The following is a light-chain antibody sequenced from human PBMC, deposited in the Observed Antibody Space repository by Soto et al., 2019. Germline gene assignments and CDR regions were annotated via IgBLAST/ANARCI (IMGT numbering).Light chain of an antibody. J-gene: IGLJ1*01. CDR3: SLYSSNGSLI. CDR2: DVT. CDR1: SSDVGGYIY. Sequence: QSVLTQPASVSGSPGQLITISCTGTSSDVGGYIYVSWYQQHPGKAPKLMIYDVTSRPSGVSYRFSGSKSGNTASLTISGLQAEDEADYFCSLYSSNGSLIFGPGTKVTVL. V-gene: IGLV2-14*01.